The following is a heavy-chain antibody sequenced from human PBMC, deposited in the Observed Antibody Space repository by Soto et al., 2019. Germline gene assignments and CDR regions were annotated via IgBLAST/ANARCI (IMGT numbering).Heavy chain of an antibody. J-gene: IGHJ5*02. V-gene: IGHV1-18*01. Sequence: QVQLVQSGAEVKKPGASVKVSCKASGYTFTSYGISWVRQAPGHGLEWMGWVSAYNGNRNYAQKLKGRVTMTTDTSTSPANMERSNLRTQDTAVYYCARADSGYDNNWFDPWGQGTLVTVSS. CDR1: GYTFTSYG. CDR2: VSAYNGNR. D-gene: IGHD5-12*01. CDR3: ARADSGYDNNWFDP.